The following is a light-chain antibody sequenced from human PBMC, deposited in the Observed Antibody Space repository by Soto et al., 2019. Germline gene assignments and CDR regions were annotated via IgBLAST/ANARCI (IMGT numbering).Light chain of an antibody. CDR1: QTVSRN. J-gene: IGKJ5*01. CDR3: QQYNNWPPIT. CDR2: DIS. Sequence: EVVMTQSPATLSVSPGERATLSCRASQTVSRNLAWYQQRPGQAPRLLIYDISNRAAGVPARFSGSGPETEFTLTIRSLQSEDFAVYFCQQYNNWPPITFGQGTRLEIK. V-gene: IGKV3-15*01.